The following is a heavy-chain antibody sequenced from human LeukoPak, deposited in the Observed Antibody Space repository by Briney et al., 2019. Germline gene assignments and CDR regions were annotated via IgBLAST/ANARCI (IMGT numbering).Heavy chain of an antibody. CDR3: ALELGGFDY. D-gene: IGHD1-26*01. J-gene: IGHJ4*02. CDR2: IYYSGST. V-gene: IGHV4-31*11. CDR1: GGSFSGYY. Sequence: SETLSLTCAVYGGSFSGYYWSWIRQHPGKGLEWIGYIYYSGSTYYNPSLKSRVTISVDTSKNQFSLKLSSVTAADTAVYYCALELGGFDYWGQGTLVTVSS.